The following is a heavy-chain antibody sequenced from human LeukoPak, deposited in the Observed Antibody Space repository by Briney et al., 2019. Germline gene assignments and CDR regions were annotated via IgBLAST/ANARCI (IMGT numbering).Heavy chain of an antibody. Sequence: SVKVSCKASGGTFSSYAISWVRQAPGQGLEWMGGIIPIFGTANYVQKFQGRVTITTDESTSTAYMELSSLRSEDTAVYYCAGRVYYYDSSGYRLDAFDIWGQGTMVTVSS. CDR2: IIPIFGTA. CDR3: AGRVYYYDSSGYRLDAFDI. D-gene: IGHD3-22*01. V-gene: IGHV1-69*05. CDR1: GGTFSSYA. J-gene: IGHJ3*02.